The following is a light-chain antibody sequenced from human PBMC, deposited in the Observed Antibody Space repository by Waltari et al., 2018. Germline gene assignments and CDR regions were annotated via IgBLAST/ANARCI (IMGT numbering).Light chain of an antibody. J-gene: IGLJ1*01. CDR2: GVS. CDR3: NSYTSSSTRV. V-gene: IGLV2-14*03. CDR1: SSDIGTYDY. Sequence: QSALTQPASVSGSPGQSITISCTGTSSDIGTYDYVSWYQQYPGEAPKLMIFGVSNRPSGVSHRFSGSKSGNTASLTISGLQAEDEADYYCNSYTSSSTRVFGTGTKVTVL.